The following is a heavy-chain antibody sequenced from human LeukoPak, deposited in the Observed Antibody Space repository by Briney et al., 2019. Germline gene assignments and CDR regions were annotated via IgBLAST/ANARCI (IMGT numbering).Heavy chain of an antibody. CDR2: ISGSGGST. CDR3: ARDPHDDDYGDY. V-gene: IGHV3-23*01. J-gene: IGHJ4*02. D-gene: IGHD3-16*01. Sequence: PGGSLRLSCAASGFTFSSYAMSWVRQAPGKGLEWVSAISGSGGSTYYADSVKGRFTISRDNSKNTLYLQMNSLRAEDTAVYYCARDPHDDDYGDYWGQGTLVTVSS. CDR1: GFTFSSYA.